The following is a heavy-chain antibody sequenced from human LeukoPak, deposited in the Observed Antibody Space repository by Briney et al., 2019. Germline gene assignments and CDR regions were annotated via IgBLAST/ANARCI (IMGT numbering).Heavy chain of an antibody. V-gene: IGHV4-59*12. CDR2: IYYSGST. D-gene: IGHD2-15*01. Sequence: PSETLSLTCTVSGGSISSYYWSWIRQPPGKGLEWIGYIYYSGSTYYNPSLKSRVTISVDTSKNQFSLKLSSVTAADTAVYYCASCSGGSCYRPHLVVWGQGTLVTVSS. J-gene: IGHJ4*02. CDR1: GGSISSYY. CDR3: ASCSGGSCYRPHLVV.